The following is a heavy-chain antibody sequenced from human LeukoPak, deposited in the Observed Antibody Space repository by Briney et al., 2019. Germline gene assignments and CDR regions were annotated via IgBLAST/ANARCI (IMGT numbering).Heavy chain of an antibody. D-gene: IGHD3-3*01. V-gene: IGHV3-23*01. CDR2: ISGSGGST. J-gene: IGHJ4*02. CDR3: AKEGEEGYYDFWSGYYGY. CDR1: GFTFSSYA. Sequence: GGSLRLSCAASGFTFSSYAMSWVRQAPGKGLEWVSAISGSGGSTYYADCAKGRFTISRDNSKNTLYLQMNSLRAEDTAVYYCAKEGEEGYYDFWSGYYGYWGQGTLVTVSS.